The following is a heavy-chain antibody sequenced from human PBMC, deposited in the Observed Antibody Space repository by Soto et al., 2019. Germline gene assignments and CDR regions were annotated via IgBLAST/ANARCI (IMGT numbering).Heavy chain of an antibody. CDR3: ARGLWSGYYSNWFDP. CDR2: TYYRSKWYN. Sequence: SQTLSLTCAISGDTVSSNSAAWNWIRQSPSRGLEWLGRTYYRSKWYNDYAVSVKSRITINPDTSKNQFSLQLNSVTPEDTAAYYCARGLWSGYYSNWFDPWGQGTLVTVSS. J-gene: IGHJ5*02. CDR1: GDTVSSNSAA. V-gene: IGHV6-1*01. D-gene: IGHD3-3*01.